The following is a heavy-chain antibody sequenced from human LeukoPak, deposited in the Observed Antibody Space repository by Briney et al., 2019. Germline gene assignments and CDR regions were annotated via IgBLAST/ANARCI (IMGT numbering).Heavy chain of an antibody. CDR2: IYYSGST. CDR3: ARVDYYYGSGSFDP. CDR1: GGSISSSSYY. D-gene: IGHD3-10*01. V-gene: IGHV4-39*07. J-gene: IGHJ5*02. Sequence: TSETLSLTCTVSGGSISSSSYYWGWIRQPPGKGLEWIGSIYYSGSTYYNPSLKSRVTISVDTSKNQFSLKLSSVTAADTAVYYCARVDYYYGSGSFDPWGQGTLVTVSS.